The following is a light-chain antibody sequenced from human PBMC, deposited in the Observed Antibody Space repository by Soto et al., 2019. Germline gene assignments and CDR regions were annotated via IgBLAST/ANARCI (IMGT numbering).Light chain of an antibody. CDR3: QQYGNSPPT. Sequence: EIVLTQSPSTLSVPPGERAARSCRASQTVSSKLPWYQQKGGQAPRLLIYAASSRATGIPDRFSGSGSGTDFTLTINSLEPEDFAMFYCQQYGNSPPTFGQGTKVDIK. J-gene: IGKJ1*01. CDR2: AAS. CDR1: QTVSSK. V-gene: IGKV3-20*01.